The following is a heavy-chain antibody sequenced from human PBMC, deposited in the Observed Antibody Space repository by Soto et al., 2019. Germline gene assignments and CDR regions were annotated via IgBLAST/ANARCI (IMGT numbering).Heavy chain of an antibody. D-gene: IGHD2-2*01. CDR1: GGTFSSYA. CDR3: ARDRPVYCISTSCPSSNWFDP. Sequence: QVQLVQSGAEVKKPGSSVKVSCKASGGTFSSYAISWVRQAPGQGLEWMGGIIPIFGTANYAQKFQGRVTITADESTSTAYMELSSLRSEDTAVYYCARDRPVYCISTSCPSSNWFDPWGQGTLVTVSS. J-gene: IGHJ5*02. V-gene: IGHV1-69*12. CDR2: IIPIFGTA.